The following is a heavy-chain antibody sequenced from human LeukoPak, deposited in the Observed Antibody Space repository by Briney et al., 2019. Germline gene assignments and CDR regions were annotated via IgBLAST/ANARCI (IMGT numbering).Heavy chain of an antibody. CDR3: ARKNDFDI. V-gene: IGHV4-59*01. CDR2: IYYSGNT. CDR1: GGSITSDH. J-gene: IGHJ3*02. Sequence: PSETLSLTCTVSGGSITSDHWNWIRQPPGKGLEWIGCIYYSGNTYYNLSLKSRVTISVDMSKNQFSLRLTSVTAADTAVYYCARKNDFDIWGQGTLVTVSS. D-gene: IGHD2/OR15-2a*01.